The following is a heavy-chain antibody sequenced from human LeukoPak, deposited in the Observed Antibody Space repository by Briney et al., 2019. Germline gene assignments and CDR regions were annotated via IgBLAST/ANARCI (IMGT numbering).Heavy chain of an antibody. J-gene: IGHJ6*02. CDR2: ISYDGSNK. D-gene: IGHD6-13*01. V-gene: IGHV3-30*04. CDR1: GFTFSSYA. Sequence: GGSLRLSCAASGFTFSSYAMHWVRQAPGKGLEWVAVISYDGSNKYYADSVKGRFTISRDNSKNTLYLQMNGLRAEDTAVYYCAREFKLAAAGTPYYYYGMDVWGQGTTVTVSS. CDR3: AREFKLAAAGTPYYYYGMDV.